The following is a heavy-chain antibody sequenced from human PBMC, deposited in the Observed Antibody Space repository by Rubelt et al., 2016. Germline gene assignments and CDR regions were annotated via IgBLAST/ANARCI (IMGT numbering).Heavy chain of an antibody. J-gene: IGHJ4*02. D-gene: IGHD4-23*01. CDR1: GFTFSSYW. V-gene: IGHV3-33*08. Sequence: VQLVESGGGLVQPGGSLRLSCAASGFTFSSYWMSWVRQAPGKGLEWVAVIWYDGSNKYFADSVKGRFAISRENSKKTLYLQMDNLRAEDTAVYHCARDERMTTVVTRLIGVDYWGQGTLVTVSS. CDR2: IWYDGSNK. CDR3: ARDERMTTVVTRLIGVDY.